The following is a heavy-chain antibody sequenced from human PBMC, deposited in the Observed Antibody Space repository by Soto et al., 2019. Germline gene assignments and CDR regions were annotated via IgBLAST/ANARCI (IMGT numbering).Heavy chain of an antibody. Sequence: ASVKVSCKASGYTFTSYDINWVRQATGQGLEWMGWMNPNSGNTGYAQKFQGRVTMTRNTSISTAYMELSSLRSEDTAVYYCARWGYCSSTSCSFLDFWGKGTTDTVSS. J-gene: IGHJ6*04. CDR2: MNPNSGNT. V-gene: IGHV1-8*01. CDR1: GYTFTSYD. D-gene: IGHD2-2*01. CDR3: ARWGYCSSTSCSFLDF.